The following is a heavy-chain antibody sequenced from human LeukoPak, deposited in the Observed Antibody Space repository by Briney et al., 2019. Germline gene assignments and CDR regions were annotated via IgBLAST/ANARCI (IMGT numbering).Heavy chain of an antibody. CDR2: IYYSGST. J-gene: IGHJ5*02. CDR1: GGSISSYY. V-gene: IGHV4-59*01. CDR3: ARGPIIAAAGTGNWFDP. Sequence: SETLSLTCTVSGGSISSYYWSWIRQPPRKGLEWIGYIYYSGSTNYNPSLKSRVTISVDTSKNQFSLKLSSVTAADTAVYYCARGPIIAAAGTGNWFDPWGQGTLVTVSS. D-gene: IGHD6-13*01.